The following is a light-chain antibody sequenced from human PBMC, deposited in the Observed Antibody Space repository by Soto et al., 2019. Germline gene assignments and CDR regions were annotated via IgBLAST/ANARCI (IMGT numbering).Light chain of an antibody. CDR3: QQYGGSPYT. V-gene: IGKV3-20*01. J-gene: IGKJ2*01. Sequence: EIVMTQSPATLSVSPGERATLSCRASQYIATSYLAWYQQRRGQAPRLLIYGASSRATGIPDRFSGSGSGTDFTLTISRLEPEDFAVYYCQQYGGSPYTFGQGTTVEIK. CDR2: GAS. CDR1: QYIATSY.